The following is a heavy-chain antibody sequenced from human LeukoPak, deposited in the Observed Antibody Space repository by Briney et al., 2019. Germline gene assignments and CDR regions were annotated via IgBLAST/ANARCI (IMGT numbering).Heavy chain of an antibody. CDR2: ILTSGTT. J-gene: IGHJ4*02. CDR3: ARVRVSGTYLYYLDF. D-gene: IGHD3-10*01. CDR1: GGSISNDH. V-gene: IGHV4-4*09. Sequence: PSETLSLICNVSGGSISNDHWSWIRQPTGKELEWIGYILTSGTTNYNPSLKIRVTILVDTSKNQVSLKLSSVTAADTAIYFCARVRVSGTYLYYLDFWGQGSLVTVSS.